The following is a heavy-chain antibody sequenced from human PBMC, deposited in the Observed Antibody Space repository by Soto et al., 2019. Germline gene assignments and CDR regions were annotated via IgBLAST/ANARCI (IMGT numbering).Heavy chain of an antibody. CDR1: GYTFTSYY. CDR2: INPRGGRT. D-gene: IGHD2-15*01. Sequence: ASVKVSCKASGYTFTSYYIHWVRQAPGQGPEWMGIINPRGGRTTYAKNFQGRVTPTRDTSTSTVHMQLRRMRSADTAVYYCAGGYCSGGSRYPNLDYWGQGTLVTVSS. J-gene: IGHJ4*02. CDR3: AGGYCSGGSRYPNLDY. V-gene: IGHV1-46*01.